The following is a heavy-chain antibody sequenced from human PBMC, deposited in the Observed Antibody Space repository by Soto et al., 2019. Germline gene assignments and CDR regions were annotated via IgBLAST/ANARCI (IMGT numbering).Heavy chain of an antibody. CDR2: INDSGST. CDR1: GGSFSDYS. Sequence: ETLSLTCAVYGGSFSDYSLTFILQPPLRGLEWICEINDSGSTNYTPSLERRVTISRDTSKNRFSLKLSSVTAADTAVYYCARGSHKLHSYDSSGFYHYVDYWGQGSLVTVSS. J-gene: IGHJ4*02. D-gene: IGHD3-22*01. CDR3: ARGSHKLHSYDSSGFYHYVDY. V-gene: IGHV4-34*01.